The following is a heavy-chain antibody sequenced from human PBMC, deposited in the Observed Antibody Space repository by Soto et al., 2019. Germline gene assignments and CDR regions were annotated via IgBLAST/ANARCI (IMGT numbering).Heavy chain of an antibody. Sequence: QVQLQESGPGMVKPSETLSLTCTVSSDPTSTHNWGWIRQTPGKGLEWIGYIYETGSTSYNPSLNSRVTISLDRSTKRLSLKLSSATAADTAMYHCGRQGIGPLHGLVDVWGRGTTVTVSS. CDR1: SDPTSTHN. CDR3: GRQGIGPLHGLVDV. CDR2: IYETGST. V-gene: IGHV4-59*08. J-gene: IGHJ6*02. D-gene: IGHD3-10*01.